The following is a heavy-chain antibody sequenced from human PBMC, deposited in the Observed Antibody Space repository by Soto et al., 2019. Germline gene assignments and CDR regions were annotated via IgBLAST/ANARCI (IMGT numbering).Heavy chain of an antibody. V-gene: IGHV1-18*04. D-gene: IGHD3-3*01. CDR3: ARLFGVHNTLPFWLGYFDY. Sequence: GASVKVSCKAAGYTFTTYGISWVRQAPGQGLEWMGWVDPNNGNAHYGQNLQGTVTMTTDTSTSTVNLELSGLTSDDTALYFCARLFGVHNTLPFWLGYFDYWGQGALVTVSS. J-gene: IGHJ4*02. CDR2: VDPNNGNA. CDR1: GYTFTTYG.